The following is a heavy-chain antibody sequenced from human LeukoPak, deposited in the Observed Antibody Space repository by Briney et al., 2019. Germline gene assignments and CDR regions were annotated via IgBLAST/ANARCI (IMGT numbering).Heavy chain of an antibody. CDR3: ARDPYRNDFWSGYYYYYGMDV. V-gene: IGHV1-2*02. J-gene: IGHJ6*02. Sequence: ASVKVSCKASGYTFTGYYMHWVRQAPGQGLEWMGWINPNSGGTNYAQKFQGRVTMTRDTSISTAYMELSRLRSDDTAVYYCARDPYRNDFWSGYYYYYGMDVWGQGTTVTVSS. D-gene: IGHD3-3*01. CDR1: GYTFTGYY. CDR2: INPNSGGT.